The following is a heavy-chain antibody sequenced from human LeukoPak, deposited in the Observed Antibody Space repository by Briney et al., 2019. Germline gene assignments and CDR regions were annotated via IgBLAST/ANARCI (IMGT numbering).Heavy chain of an antibody. J-gene: IGHJ4*02. CDR3: TTSWPKVREGDQ. CDR1: GFPFSHYA. D-gene: IGHD3-10*01. Sequence: GSLRLSCAASGFPFSHYAMRWVRPAPGKGLEWLSEIGGGGDGAYHADSVKGRFTISRDNSKNTLYLQMNSLRAEDTAVYYCTTSWPKVREGDQWGQGTLVTVSS. V-gene: IGHV3-23*01. CDR2: IGGGGDGA.